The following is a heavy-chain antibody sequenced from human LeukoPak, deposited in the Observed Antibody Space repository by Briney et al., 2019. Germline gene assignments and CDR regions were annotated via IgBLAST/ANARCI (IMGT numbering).Heavy chain of an antibody. CDR1: GFTFSNYN. Sequence: GGSLRLSCAASGFTFSNYNMTWVRQAPGKGLEWVSSSSRSSGYIYYADSVKGRFTISRDNAKNSLYLQMNSLRAEDTAVYYCARDTSAYDYILGSFDYWGQGTLVTVSS. CDR3: ARDTSAYDYILGSFDY. D-gene: IGHD3-22*01. J-gene: IGHJ4*02. V-gene: IGHV3-21*01. CDR2: SSRSSGYI.